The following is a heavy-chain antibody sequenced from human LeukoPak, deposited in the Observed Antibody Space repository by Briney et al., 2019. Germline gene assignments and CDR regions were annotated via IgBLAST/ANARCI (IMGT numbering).Heavy chain of an antibody. J-gene: IGHJ5*02. CDR3: ARGGRGHIVVVPAALWFDP. CDR1: GGSFSGYY. Sequence: SETLSLTCAVYGGSFSGYYWSWIRRPPGKGLEWIGEINHSGSTNYNPSLKSRVTISVDTSKNQFSLKLSSVTAADTAVYYCARGGRGHIVVVPAALWFDPWGQGTLVTVSS. V-gene: IGHV4-34*01. CDR2: INHSGST. D-gene: IGHD2-2*01.